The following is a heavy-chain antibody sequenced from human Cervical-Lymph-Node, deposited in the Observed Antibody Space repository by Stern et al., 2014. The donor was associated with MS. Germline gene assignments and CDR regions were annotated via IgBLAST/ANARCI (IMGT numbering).Heavy chain of an antibody. Sequence: VQLLESGAEVKKPGASVKVSCKASGYTFTSYGISWVRQAPGQGLEWMGWISAYNGNTNYAQKLQGRVTMTTDTSTSTAYMELRSLRSDDTAVYYCARDGEGYSSSWSWPAGFDPWGQGTLVTVSS. J-gene: IGHJ5*02. CDR1: GYTFTSYG. CDR2: ISAYNGNT. V-gene: IGHV1-18*01. D-gene: IGHD6-13*01. CDR3: ARDGEGYSSSWSWPAGFDP.